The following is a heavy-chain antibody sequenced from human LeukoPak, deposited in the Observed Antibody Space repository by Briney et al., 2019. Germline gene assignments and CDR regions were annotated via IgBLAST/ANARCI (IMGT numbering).Heavy chain of an antibody. Sequence: GGSLRLSCAASGFTFDDYGMSWFRPAPGNGLDCVSGINWNGGRTGYAESVKGRFTISRDKDKNSLYLQMKSLRAEDTALYYCARDRTPWGYMDVWGKGTTVTVSS. D-gene: IGHD3-16*01. CDR1: GFTFDDYG. J-gene: IGHJ6*03. CDR3: ARDRTPWGYMDV. V-gene: IGHV3-20*04. CDR2: INWNGGRT.